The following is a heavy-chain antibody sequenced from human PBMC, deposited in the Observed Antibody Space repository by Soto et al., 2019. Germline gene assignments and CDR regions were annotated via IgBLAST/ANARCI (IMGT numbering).Heavy chain of an antibody. D-gene: IGHD3-16*01. CDR2: IFYSGPT. V-gene: IGHV4-31*03. CDR3: ARARDRLTFGGGSDEWGIDS. CDR1: GDSITSGVHY. Sequence: QVQLQESGPGLVKPSQTLSLTCTVSGDSITSGVHYWSWIRQHPGKGLEWIGYIFYSGPTYYKPSLMCRVTISVDTSKSPLSQKRNSVTGAAKVVYYCARARDRLTFGGGSDEWGIDSWGQGTLVTVSS. J-gene: IGHJ4*02.